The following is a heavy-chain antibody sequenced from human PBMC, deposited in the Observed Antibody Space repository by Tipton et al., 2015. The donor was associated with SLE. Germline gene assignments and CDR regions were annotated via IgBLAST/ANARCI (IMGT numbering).Heavy chain of an antibody. Sequence: GLVKPSETLSLTCSVSGGSINNNNYNWGWIRQPPGKGLEWVASISSSGSTYYNPSLNSRGVISLDTDQFSLEVRSVTAADTAVYFCAASRAKTLGNWFDPWGQGTLVTVSS. CDR3: AASRAKTLGNWFDP. CDR2: ISSSGST. CDR1: GGSINNNNYN. D-gene: IGHD7-27*01. J-gene: IGHJ5*02. V-gene: IGHV4-39*01.